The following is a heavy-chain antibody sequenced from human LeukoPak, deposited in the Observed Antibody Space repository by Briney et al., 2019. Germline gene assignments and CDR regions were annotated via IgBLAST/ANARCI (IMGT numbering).Heavy chain of an antibody. CDR1: GFTFSSYW. J-gene: IGHJ4*02. V-gene: IGHV3-74*01. CDR2: INSEGRRT. D-gene: IGHD3-22*01. CDR3: ASPFYYGSGGHPFDC. Sequence: PGGSLRLSCAASGFTFSSYWMHWVRQTPGEGLVWVSRINSEGRRTRYADSVRGRFTTTRDNAKHTLYLQMNSLRAEDTAVYYCASPFYYGSGGHPFDCWGQGTLVTVS.